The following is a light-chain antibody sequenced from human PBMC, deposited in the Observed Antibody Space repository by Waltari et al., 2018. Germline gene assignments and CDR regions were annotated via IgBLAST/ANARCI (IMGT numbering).Light chain of an antibody. CDR3: QHYFSFPVT. V-gene: IGKV3-20*01. Sequence: TQSPCTLSLSPGKRATLSCRASQSITKYLAWYQQKPGQAPRLLIYHASSRATGVPDRFSGSGSGTDFTLTISRLKPEDFATYYCQHYFSFPVTFGQGTKLEIK. J-gene: IGKJ2*01. CDR2: HAS. CDR1: QSITKY.